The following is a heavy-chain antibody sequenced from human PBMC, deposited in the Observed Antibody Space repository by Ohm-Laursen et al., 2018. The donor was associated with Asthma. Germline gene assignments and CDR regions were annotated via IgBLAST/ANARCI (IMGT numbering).Heavy chain of an antibody. CDR3: AKDRGFNYGDGMDV. D-gene: IGHD5-18*01. CDR2: ISGSAGST. Sequence: SLRLSCAASGFTFSSFAMSWVRQAPGKGLEWVSTISGSAGSTYYADSVKGRFTNSRDNSKNTLYLQMNSLRAEDTALYYCAKDRGFNYGDGMDVWGQGTTVTVSS. V-gene: IGHV3-23*01. CDR1: GFTFSSFA. J-gene: IGHJ6*02.